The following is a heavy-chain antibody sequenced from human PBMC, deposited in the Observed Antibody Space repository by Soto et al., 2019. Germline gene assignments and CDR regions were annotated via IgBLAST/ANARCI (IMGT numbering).Heavy chain of an antibody. Sequence: GESLKISCKGSGYTFAGYWIAWVRQMPGKGLELMGIIYPSDSDTRYRPSFQGQVTISADKSISSAYLQWSSLRASDTAMYYCARGGVSTRTFDYWGQGTTVTVSS. CDR3: ARGGVSTRTFDY. CDR2: IYPSDSDT. J-gene: IGHJ4*02. V-gene: IGHV5-51*01. CDR1: GYTFAGYW. D-gene: IGHD3-10*01.